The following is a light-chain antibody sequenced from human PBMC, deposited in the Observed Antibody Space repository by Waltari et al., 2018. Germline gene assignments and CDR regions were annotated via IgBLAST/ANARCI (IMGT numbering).Light chain of an antibody. J-gene: IGKJ1*01. V-gene: IGKV3-15*01. CDR1: QSVRNN. CDR2: CAS. Sequence: EIVMTQYPATLSVSPGERATLSCRASQSVRNNLVWYQQKPGQAPRLLIYCASTRVTGIPARFSGSGSGTEFTLTISSLQSEDFAVYYCQQYNNWPPWTFGQGTKVEIK. CDR3: QQYNNWPPWT.